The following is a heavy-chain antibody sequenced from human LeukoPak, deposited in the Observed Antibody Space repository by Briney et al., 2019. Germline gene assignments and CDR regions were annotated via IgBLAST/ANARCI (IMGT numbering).Heavy chain of an antibody. J-gene: IGHJ4*02. CDR3: ARQTGGTSSIAD. V-gene: IGHV4-39*01. Sequence: SETLSLTCTVSGGSISSSNYYWAWIRQPPGKGLEWIGNIYYSGSAYFDPSLRSRVTMSVDTSKNHFPLKLSSVTAADTAVYYCARQTGGTSSIADWGQGTLVTVSP. CDR2: IYYSGSA. D-gene: IGHD6-6*01. CDR1: GGSISSSNYY.